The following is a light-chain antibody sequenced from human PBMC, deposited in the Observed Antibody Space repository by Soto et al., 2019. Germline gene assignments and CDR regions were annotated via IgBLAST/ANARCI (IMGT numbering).Light chain of an antibody. CDR1: QSVSSSY. Sequence: EIVLTQSPGTLSLSPGERATLCCRASQSVSSSYLAWYQQKPGQAPRLLIYGASSRATGIPDRFSGSGSGTDFTLTIRRPEPEDFAVDYCQQYGSSPLTFGGGTKVDIK. CDR3: QQYGSSPLT. V-gene: IGKV3-20*01. J-gene: IGKJ4*01. CDR2: GAS.